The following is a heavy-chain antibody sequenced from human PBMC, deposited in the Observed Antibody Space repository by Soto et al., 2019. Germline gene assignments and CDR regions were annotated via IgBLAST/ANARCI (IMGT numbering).Heavy chain of an antibody. V-gene: IGHV2-5*02. CDR1: GFSLSTSGVG. D-gene: IGHD4-17*01. Sequence: QITLKESGPTLVKPTQTLTLTCTFSGFSLSTSGVGVGWIRQPPGKALEWLALIYWDDDKRYSASLKSRLTITKDTSKNQVVLTMTNMDPVDTATYYCARIYGDYGGDAFDIWGQGTMVTVSS. J-gene: IGHJ3*02. CDR2: IYWDDDK. CDR3: ARIYGDYGGDAFDI.